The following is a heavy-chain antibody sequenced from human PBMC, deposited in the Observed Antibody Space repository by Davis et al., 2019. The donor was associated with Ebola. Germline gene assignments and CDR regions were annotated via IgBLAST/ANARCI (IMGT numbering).Heavy chain of an antibody. CDR2: IYISGTT. D-gene: IGHD6-19*01. J-gene: IGHJ4*02. CDR3: AAALAVTGHLYFDY. CDR1: GFTFSDYY. V-gene: IGHV3-53*01. Sequence: GESLKISCAASGFTFSDYYMSWVRQAPGKGLEWVSVIYISGTTHYADSVKGRFTISRDNSKNTVYLQMNSLRAEDTAVYYCAAALAVTGHLYFDYWGQGTLVTVSS.